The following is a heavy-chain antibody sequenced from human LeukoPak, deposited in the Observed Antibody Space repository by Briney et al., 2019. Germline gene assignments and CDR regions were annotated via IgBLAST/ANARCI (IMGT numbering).Heavy chain of an antibody. V-gene: IGHV1-69*05. D-gene: IGHD2-2*01. Sequence: GASVKVSCKASGGTFSSYAISWVRQAPGQGLEWMGGIIPIFGTANYAQKFQGRVTITTDESTSTAYMELSSLRSEDTAVYYCARSHIVVVPAATLGYYHYMDVWGKGTTVTVSS. J-gene: IGHJ6*03. CDR3: ARSHIVVVPAATLGYYHYMDV. CDR1: GGTFSSYA. CDR2: IIPIFGTA.